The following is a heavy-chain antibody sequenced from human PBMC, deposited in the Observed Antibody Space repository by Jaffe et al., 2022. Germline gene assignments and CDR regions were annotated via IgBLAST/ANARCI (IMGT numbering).Heavy chain of an antibody. J-gene: IGHJ4*02. CDR2: ISYDGSNK. CDR1: GFTFSSYG. V-gene: IGHV3-30*03. D-gene: IGHD2-2*01. Sequence: QVQLVESGGGVVQPGRSLRLSCAASGFTFSSYGMHWVRQAPGKGLEWVAVISYDGSNKYYADSVKGRFTISRDNSKNTLYLQMNSLRAEDTAVYYCATGYCSSTSCYWGYYFDYWGQGTLVTVSS. CDR3: ATGYCSSTSCYWGYYFDY.